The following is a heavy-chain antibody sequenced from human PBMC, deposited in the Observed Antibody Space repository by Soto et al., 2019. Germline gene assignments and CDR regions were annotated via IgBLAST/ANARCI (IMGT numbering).Heavy chain of an antibody. V-gene: IGHV3-30-3*01. J-gene: IGHJ4*02. CDR2: ISYDGSNK. D-gene: IGHD4-17*01. Sequence: GGSLRLSCAASGFTFSSYAMHWVRQAPGKGLEWVAVISYDGSNKYYADSVKGRFTISRDNCKNTLYLQMNSLRAEDTAVYYCARGKDYGDYLDYWGQGTLVTVSS. CDR3: ARGKDYGDYLDY. CDR1: GFTFSSYA.